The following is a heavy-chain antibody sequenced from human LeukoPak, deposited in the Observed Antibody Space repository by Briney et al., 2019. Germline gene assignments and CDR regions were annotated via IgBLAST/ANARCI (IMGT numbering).Heavy chain of an antibody. D-gene: IGHD6-19*01. CDR2: ISYDGSNK. CDR3: AKDYSTYSSGWYYFDY. Sequence: RSLRLSCAASGFTFSSYGMHWVRQAPGKGLEWVAVISYDGSNKYYADSVKGRFTISRDNSKNTLYLQMNSLRAEDTAVYYCAKDYSTYSSGWYYFDYWGRGTLVTVSS. CDR1: GFTFSSYG. V-gene: IGHV3-30*18. J-gene: IGHJ4*02.